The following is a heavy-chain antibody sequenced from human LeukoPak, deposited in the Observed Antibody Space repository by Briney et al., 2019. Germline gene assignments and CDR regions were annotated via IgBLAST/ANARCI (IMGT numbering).Heavy chain of an antibody. CDR1: GTSIKTYY. CDR3: ARGVIAAGGNDFDY. J-gene: IGHJ4*02. Sequence: SETLSLTCNVSGTSIKTYYWSWIRQPPGKGLGWIAYIFDRGTTNYNPSLESRVTISAETSKNQVSLKVISVTAADTAVYYCARGVIAAGGNDFDYWGQGTLVTVSS. CDR2: IFDRGTT. D-gene: IGHD6-13*01. V-gene: IGHV4-59*12.